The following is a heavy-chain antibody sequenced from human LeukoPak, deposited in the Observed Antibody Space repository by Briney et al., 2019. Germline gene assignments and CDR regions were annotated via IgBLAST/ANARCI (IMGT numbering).Heavy chain of an antibody. CDR1: GGTFRSYA. J-gene: IGHJ4*02. CDR3: ARDRYYDSSGENYFDY. Sequence: ASVKVSSKASGGTFRSYAITWVRQAPGRGLEWMGGIIPIFGTANYAQKLQGRVTFSADESTTTVFMELSSLRSEDTAVYYCARDRYYDSSGENYFDYWGQGTLVTVSS. D-gene: IGHD3-22*01. V-gene: IGHV1-69*13. CDR2: IIPIFGTA.